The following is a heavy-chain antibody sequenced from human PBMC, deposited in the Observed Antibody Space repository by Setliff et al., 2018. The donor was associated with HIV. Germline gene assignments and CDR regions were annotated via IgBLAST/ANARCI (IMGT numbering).Heavy chain of an antibody. CDR3: GRLSDTAMASFDS. CDR1: GVSISSYY. J-gene: IGHJ4*02. V-gene: IGHV4-59*08. D-gene: IGHD5-18*01. Sequence: PSETLSLTCTVSGVSISSYYWSWIRQPPGKGLEWIGYVYHSGSTNYNPSLKSRVTISADTSKNQFSLKLTSVTAADTAVYYCGRLSDTAMASFDSWGQGTLVTVSS. CDR2: VYHSGST.